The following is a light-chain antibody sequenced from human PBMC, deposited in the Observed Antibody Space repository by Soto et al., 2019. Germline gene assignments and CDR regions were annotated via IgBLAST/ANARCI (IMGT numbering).Light chain of an antibody. CDR2: KAS. Sequence: DIQMTQYPSTLSGSVGDRVTISCRASQTISSWLAWYQQKPGKAPKLLIYKASTLKSGVPSRFSGSGSGTEFTLTISSLQPDDFATYYCQQYNSFSEAFGHGTKVDI. CDR1: QTISSW. J-gene: IGKJ1*01. CDR3: QQYNSFSEA. V-gene: IGKV1-5*03.